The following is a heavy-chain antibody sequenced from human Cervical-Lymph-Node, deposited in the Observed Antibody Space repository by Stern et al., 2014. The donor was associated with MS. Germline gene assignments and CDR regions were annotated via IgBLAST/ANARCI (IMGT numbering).Heavy chain of an antibody. J-gene: IGHJ3*02. D-gene: IGHD3-22*01. V-gene: IGHV4-59*01. Sequence: QVQLQESGPGLVKPSETLSLTCTVSGGSISSYYWSWIRQPPGKGLEWIGYIYYSGSTNYNPSLKSRVTISVDTSKNQFSLKLSSVTAADTAVYYCARRTDGITMMVGAFDIWGQGTMVNVSS. CDR3: ARRTDGITMMVGAFDI. CDR1: GGSISSYY. CDR2: IYYSGST.